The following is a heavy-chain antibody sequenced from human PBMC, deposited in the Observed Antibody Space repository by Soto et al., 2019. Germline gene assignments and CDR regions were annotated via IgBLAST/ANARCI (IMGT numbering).Heavy chain of an antibody. Sequence: EVQLVESRGGLVQPGRSLRLSCAASGFTIDDYAMHWVRQAPGKGLEWVSGISWNSGSIGYADSVKGRFTISRDNAKNSLYLQMNSLRAEDTAWYYCAKGGIAVAALLGEFDYWGQGTLVTVSS. D-gene: IGHD6-19*01. J-gene: IGHJ4*02. CDR3: AKGGIAVAALLGEFDY. CDR2: ISWNSGSI. V-gene: IGHV3-9*01. CDR1: GFTIDDYA.